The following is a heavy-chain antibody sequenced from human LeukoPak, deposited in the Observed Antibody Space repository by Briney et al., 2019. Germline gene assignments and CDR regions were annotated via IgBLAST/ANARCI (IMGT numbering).Heavy chain of an antibody. CDR2: IYYSGST. D-gene: IGHD1-26*01. J-gene: IGHJ4*02. CDR1: GGSISSGGYS. Sequence: SQTLSLTCTVSGGSISSGGYSWSWIRQHPGKGLEWIGYIYYSGSTYYNPSLKSRVTISVDTSKNQFSLKLSSVTAADTAVYYCARGVGAAEGVFDYWGQGTLVTVSS. CDR3: ARGVGAAEGVFDY. V-gene: IGHV4-31*03.